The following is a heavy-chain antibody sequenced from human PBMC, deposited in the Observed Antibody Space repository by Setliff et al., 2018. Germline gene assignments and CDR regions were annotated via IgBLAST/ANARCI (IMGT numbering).Heavy chain of an antibody. CDR3: ARGYCGDCYSYLGS. CDR1: GFTFSEYN. D-gene: IGHD2-21*02. CDR2: IGHNSRTI. V-gene: IGHV3-48*01. Sequence: GGSLRLSCAASGFTFSEYNMNWVRQAPGKGPEWVSYIGHNSRTIHYADSVEGRFTVSRDNAKNSLYLQMDSLRVEDTAVYYCARGYCGDCYSYLGSWGQGTLVTVSS. J-gene: IGHJ5*02.